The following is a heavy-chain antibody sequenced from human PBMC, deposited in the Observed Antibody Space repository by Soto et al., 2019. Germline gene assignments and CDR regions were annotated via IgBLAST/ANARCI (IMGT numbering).Heavy chain of an antibody. CDR3: ARIRYYYDSSGYYLFDY. Sequence: SGPTLVNPTQTLTLTCTFSGFSLSTSGMCVSWIRQPPGRALEWLALIDWDDDKYYSTSLKTRLTISKDTSKNQVVLTMTNMDPVDTATYYCARIRYYYDSSGYYLFDYWGQGTLVTVSS. CDR2: IDWDDDK. J-gene: IGHJ4*02. CDR1: GFSLSTSGMC. D-gene: IGHD3-22*01. V-gene: IGHV2-70*01.